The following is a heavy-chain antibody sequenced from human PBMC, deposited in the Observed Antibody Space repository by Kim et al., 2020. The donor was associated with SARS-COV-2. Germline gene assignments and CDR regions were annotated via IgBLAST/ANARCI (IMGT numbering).Heavy chain of an antibody. V-gene: IGHV4-34*01. D-gene: IGHD1-26*01. J-gene: IGHJ6*02. Sequence: NPSLRGGVTISEVTSKNQYSLKLSSVTAADTAVYYCARGGSYLLRGMDVWGQGTTVTVSS. CDR3: ARGGSYLLRGMDV.